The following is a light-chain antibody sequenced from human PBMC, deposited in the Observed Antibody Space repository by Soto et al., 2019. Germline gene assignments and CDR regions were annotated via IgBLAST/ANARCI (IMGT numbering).Light chain of an antibody. CDR3: SSYTTATTRV. CDR1: SIDVGAYNY. CDR2: DVS. Sequence: QSALTQPASVSGSPGQSITISCTGTSIDVGAYNYVSWYQQHPGKAPKLMIFDVSNRPSGVSNRFSGSKSGNTASLTISGLQAEDEADYYCSSYTTATTRVFGGGTKLTVL. V-gene: IGLV2-14*01. J-gene: IGLJ3*02.